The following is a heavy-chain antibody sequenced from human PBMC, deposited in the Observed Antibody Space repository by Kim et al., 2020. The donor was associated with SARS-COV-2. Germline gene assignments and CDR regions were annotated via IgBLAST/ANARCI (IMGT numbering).Heavy chain of an antibody. CDR2: IYYSGST. Sequence: SETLSLTCTVSGGSISSSSYYWGWIRQPPGKGLEWIGSIYYSGSTYYNPSLKSRVTISVDTSKNQFSLKLSSVTAADTAVYYCARLILGGPYRAEYFQHWGQGTLVTVSS. D-gene: IGHD3-9*01. CDR3: ARLILGGPYRAEYFQH. J-gene: IGHJ1*01. V-gene: IGHV4-39*01. CDR1: GGSISSSSYY.